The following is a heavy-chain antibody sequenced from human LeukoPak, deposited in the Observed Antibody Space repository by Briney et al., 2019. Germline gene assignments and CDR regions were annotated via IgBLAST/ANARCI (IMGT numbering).Heavy chain of an antibody. Sequence: SVKVSCKASGGTFSSYAISWVRQAPGQGLEWMGRIIPIFGTANYAQKFQGRVTITTDESMSTACMELSSLRSEDTAVYYCASSPIYSGSYYGYFQHWGQGTLVTVSS. CDR2: IIPIFGTA. D-gene: IGHD1-26*01. V-gene: IGHV1-69*05. CDR1: GGTFSSYA. CDR3: ASSPIYSGSYYGYFQH. J-gene: IGHJ1*01.